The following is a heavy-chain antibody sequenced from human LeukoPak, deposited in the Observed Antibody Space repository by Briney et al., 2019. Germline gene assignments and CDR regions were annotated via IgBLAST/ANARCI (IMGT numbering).Heavy chain of an antibody. CDR2: IYKDGST. J-gene: IGHJ4*02. D-gene: IGHD6-13*01. CDR1: GFIFKKYW. V-gene: IGHV3-53*01. Sequence: GGSLRLSCAASGFIFKKYWMNWVRQAPGKGLEWVSVIYKDGSTYYADSVKGRFTISRDTSINMVYLQMNSLRGDDTAVYYCVRASSWFWQYYFDYWGQGTLVAVSS. CDR3: VRASSWFWQYYFDY.